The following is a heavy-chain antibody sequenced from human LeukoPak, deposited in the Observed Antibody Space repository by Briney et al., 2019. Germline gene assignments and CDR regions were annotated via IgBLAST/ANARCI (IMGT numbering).Heavy chain of an antibody. D-gene: IGHD3-22*01. Sequence: GASVKVSCKASGYTFTGYYMHWVRQAPGQGLEWMGWINPNSGGTNYAQKFQGRVTMTRDTSISTAYMELSRLRSDDTAAYYCARVRNSSGYYYRYWGQGTLVTVSS. CDR2: INPNSGGT. CDR3: ARVRNSSGYYYRY. J-gene: IGHJ4*02. CDR1: GYTFTGYY. V-gene: IGHV1-2*02.